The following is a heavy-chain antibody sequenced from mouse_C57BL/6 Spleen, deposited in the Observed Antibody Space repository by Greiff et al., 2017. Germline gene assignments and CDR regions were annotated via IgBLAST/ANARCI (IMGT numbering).Heavy chain of an antibody. CDR1: GYAFSSSW. D-gene: IGHD1-1*01. CDR2: IYPGDGDT. CDR3: ARGYYYGSSYYFDY. Sequence: QVQLQQSGPELVKPGASVKISCKASGYAFSSSWMNWVKQRPGKGLEWIGRIYPGDGDTNYNGKFKGKATLTADKSSSTAYMHLSSLTSEDSAVYFCARGYYYGSSYYFDYWGQGTTLTVSS. V-gene: IGHV1-82*01. J-gene: IGHJ2*01.